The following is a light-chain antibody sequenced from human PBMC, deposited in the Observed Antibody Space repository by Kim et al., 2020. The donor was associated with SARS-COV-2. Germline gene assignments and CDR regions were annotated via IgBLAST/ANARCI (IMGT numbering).Light chain of an antibody. CDR1: QSIGGW. J-gene: IGKJ5*01. CDR2: DAS. Sequence: GDRVTITCRASQSIGGWLAWYQQKPGKAPKLLFYDASSVESGVPSRFSGSGSGTEFTLTISSLQPDDSATYYCQHHSTYPITFGQGTRLEIK. V-gene: IGKV1-5*01. CDR3: QHHSTYPIT.